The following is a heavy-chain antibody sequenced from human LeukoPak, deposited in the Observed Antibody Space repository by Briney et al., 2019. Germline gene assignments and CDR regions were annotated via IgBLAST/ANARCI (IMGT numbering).Heavy chain of an antibody. CDR3: ASEIYYYDPQDAFDI. CDR2: ISSSGSNI. Sequence: GGSLRLSCAASGFTFSDYYMSWIRQAPGKGLEWVSYISSSGSNIYYADSVKGRFTISRDNAKNSLYLQMNSLGAEDTAVYYCASEIYYYDPQDAFDIWGQGTMVTVSS. J-gene: IGHJ3*02. V-gene: IGHV3-11*01. CDR1: GFTFSDYY. D-gene: IGHD3-22*01.